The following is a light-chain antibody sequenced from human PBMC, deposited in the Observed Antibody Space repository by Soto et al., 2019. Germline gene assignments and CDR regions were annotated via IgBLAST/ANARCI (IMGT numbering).Light chain of an antibody. CDR2: NNN. CDR1: SSNIGSNT. Sequence: QSVLTQPPSASGTPGQRVTISCSGSSSNIGSNTVNWYQQLPGTAPKLLIYNNNQRPSGVPDRFSGSKSGTSASLAISGLPAEDEVDYYCAAWDDSLNGLVFGTGTKLTVL. V-gene: IGLV1-44*01. J-gene: IGLJ1*01. CDR3: AAWDDSLNGLV.